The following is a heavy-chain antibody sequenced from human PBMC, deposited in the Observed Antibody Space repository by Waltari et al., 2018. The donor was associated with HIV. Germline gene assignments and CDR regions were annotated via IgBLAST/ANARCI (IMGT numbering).Heavy chain of an antibody. Sequence: EVQVVESGGGLVQPGGSMRLRCTPSGVTSVIFVMDLVRQAPGKGLEWISYISSSRSTIYADSVKGRFTISRDNAKNSLYLQMNSLRAEDTAVYYCARDPFVGMVVAYYFDYWGQGTVVTVSS. V-gene: IGHV3-48*04. CDR1: GVTSVIFV. CDR2: ISSSRSTI. CDR3: ARDPFVGMVVAYYFDY. J-gene: IGHJ4*02. D-gene: IGHD2-15*01.